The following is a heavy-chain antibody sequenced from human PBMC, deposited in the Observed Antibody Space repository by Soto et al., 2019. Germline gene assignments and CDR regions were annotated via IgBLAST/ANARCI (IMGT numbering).Heavy chain of an antibody. J-gene: IGHJ6*02. Sequence: VGSLRLSCAASGFTFSSYAMSWVRQAPGKGLEWVSAISGSGGSTYYADSVKGRFTISRDNSKNTLYLQMNSLRAEDTAVYYCAKDLFPQRVPFLGCYYYYYGMDVWGQGTTVTVSS. CDR3: AKDLFPQRVPFLGCYYYYYGMDV. D-gene: IGHD6-25*01. CDR2: ISGSGGST. CDR1: GFTFSSYA. V-gene: IGHV3-23*01.